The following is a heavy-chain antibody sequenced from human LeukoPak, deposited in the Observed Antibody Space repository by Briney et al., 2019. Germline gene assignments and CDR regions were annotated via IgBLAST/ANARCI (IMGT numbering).Heavy chain of an antibody. V-gene: IGHV4-31*03. CDR3: ARETDVSWFDP. CDR2: IYYSGST. Sequence: SETLSLTCTVSGGSISSGGYYWSWIRQHPGKGLEWIGYIYYSGSTYYNPSLKSRVTISVDTPKNQFSLKLSSVTAADTAVYYCARETDVSWFDPWGQGTLVTVSS. CDR1: GGSISSGGYY. J-gene: IGHJ5*02. D-gene: IGHD5/OR15-5a*01.